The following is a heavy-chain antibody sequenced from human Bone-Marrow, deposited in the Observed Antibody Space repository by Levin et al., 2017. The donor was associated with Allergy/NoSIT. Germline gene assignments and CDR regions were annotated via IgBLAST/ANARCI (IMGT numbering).Heavy chain of an antibody. CDR3: AAKSGTYYFDY. Sequence: SETLSLTCTVSGGSINHYHWTWIRQPPGKGLEWIGHVYYSGSTNYNPSLQSRVTISVDTSKNQFSLKVTSVTAADTAVYYCAAKSGTYYFDYWGQGTLVAVSS. CDR2: VYYSGST. J-gene: IGHJ4*02. D-gene: IGHD1-1*01. V-gene: IGHV4-59*03. CDR1: GGSINHYH.